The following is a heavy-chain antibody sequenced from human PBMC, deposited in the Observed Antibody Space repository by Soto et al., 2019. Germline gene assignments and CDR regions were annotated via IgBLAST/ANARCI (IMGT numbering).Heavy chain of an antibody. Sequence: TLSLTCAVYGGSFSGYYWSWIRQPPGKGLEWIGEINHSGSTNYNPSLKSRVTISVDTSKNQFSLKLSSVTAADTAVYYCARGPRYYDSSGYYYSPLLRRYFDYWGQGTLVTVSS. CDR3: ARGPRYYDSSGYYYSPLLRRYFDY. J-gene: IGHJ4*02. D-gene: IGHD3-22*01. CDR2: INHSGST. CDR1: GGSFSGYY. V-gene: IGHV4-34*01.